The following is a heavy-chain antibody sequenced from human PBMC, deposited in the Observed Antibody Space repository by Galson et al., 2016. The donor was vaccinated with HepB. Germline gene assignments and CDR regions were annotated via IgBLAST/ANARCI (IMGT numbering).Heavy chain of an antibody. CDR2: IGSNGIDT. V-gene: IGHV3-23*01. D-gene: IGHD3-22*01. CDR3: AKDYYDTGPHYRPNFDY. J-gene: IGHJ4*02. Sequence: SLRLSCAAPGFTFSNYAMTWVRQAPEKGLEWVSAIGSNGIDTYYADSVKGRFTISRDNSKNTLYLILSSLRVEDPAVYFCAKDYYDTGPHYRPNFDYWGQGAQVAVSS. CDR1: GFTFSNYA.